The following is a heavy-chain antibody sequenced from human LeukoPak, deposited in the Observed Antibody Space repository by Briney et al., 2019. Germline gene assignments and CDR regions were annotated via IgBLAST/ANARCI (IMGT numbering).Heavy chain of an antibody. D-gene: IGHD3-22*01. CDR2: ISWDSSSI. CDR3: GKDVAPYYYDSSGYPEN. CDR1: GFTVISNS. Sequence: QTGGSLRLSCTVSGFTVISNSWSWVRQAPGKGLEWVSGISWDSSSIGYGDSVKGRFTISRDNAKKSLYLQMNSLRADDTAFYYCGKDVAPYYYDSSGYPENWGQGTLVTVSS. J-gene: IGHJ4*02. V-gene: IGHV3-9*01.